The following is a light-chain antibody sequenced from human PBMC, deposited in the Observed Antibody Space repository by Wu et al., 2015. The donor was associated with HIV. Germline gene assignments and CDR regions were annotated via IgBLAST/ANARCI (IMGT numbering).Light chain of an antibody. CDR2: GAS. Sequence: ETVLTQSPGTLSLSPGERISLSCRASQSVSSGFLAWYQQTPGQAPRLLIYGASRRATGIPDRFSGSGSGTDFTLTISRLEPEDFAVYYCQQYGKSQWTFGLRDQGGSQT. V-gene: IGKV3-20*01. J-gene: IGKJ1*01. CDR3: QQYGKSQWT. CDR1: QSVSSGF.